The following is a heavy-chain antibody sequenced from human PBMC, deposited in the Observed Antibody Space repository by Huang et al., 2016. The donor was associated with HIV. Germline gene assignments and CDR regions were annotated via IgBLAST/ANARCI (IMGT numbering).Heavy chain of an antibody. Sequence: QVQLVQSGAEVKKPGASVKVSCKASGYSFTTYALHWVRQAPGHRLEWMGGINPGNGNTNYSQKFQGRVTITRDTSASTVYMEVSSLTFEDTAVYDCAREFVIFGAPLWPAYWGQGTLISVSS. D-gene: IGHD2-21*01. J-gene: IGHJ4*02. CDR2: INPGNGNT. V-gene: IGHV1-3*01. CDR3: AREFVIFGAPLWPAY. CDR1: GYSFTTYA.